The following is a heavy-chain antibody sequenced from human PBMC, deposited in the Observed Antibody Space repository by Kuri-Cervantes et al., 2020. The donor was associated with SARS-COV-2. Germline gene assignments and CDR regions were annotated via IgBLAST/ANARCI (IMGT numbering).Heavy chain of an antibody. CDR3: ARVTTVTEGY. CDR2: ISSSSSYI. D-gene: IGHD4-11*01. CDR1: GSTFSSYS. J-gene: IGHJ4*02. V-gene: IGHV3-21*01. Sequence: GGSLRLSCAAPGSTFSSYSMNWVRQAPGKGLEWVSSISSSSSYIYYADSVKGRFTISRDNAKNSLYLQMNSLRAEDTAVYYCARVTTVTEGYWGQGTLVTVSS.